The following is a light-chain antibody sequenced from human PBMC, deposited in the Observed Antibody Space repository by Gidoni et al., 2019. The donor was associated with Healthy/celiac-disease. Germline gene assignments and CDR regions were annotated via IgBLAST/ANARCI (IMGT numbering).Light chain of an antibody. Sequence: SYELTQPSSVSVSPGQTARITCSGDVLAKKYARWFQQKPGQAPVLVIYKDSERPPGIPERFSGSSSGTTVTLTISGAQVEDEADYYCYSAADNNHWVFGGGTKLTVL. CDR3: YSAADNNHWV. CDR2: KDS. J-gene: IGLJ3*02. V-gene: IGLV3-27*01. CDR1: VLAKKY.